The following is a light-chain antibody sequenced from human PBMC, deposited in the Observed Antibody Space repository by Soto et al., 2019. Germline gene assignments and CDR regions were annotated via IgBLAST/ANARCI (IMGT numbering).Light chain of an antibody. CDR3: SSFAGSNNPYV. Sequence: QSALTQPPSASGSPGQSVTISCTGTSSDVGGYNYVSWYQQYPGKAPKLIIYEVSKRPSGVPDRFSGSKSGDTASLTVSGLQAEDEADYYCSSFAGSNNPYVFGTGTKLTVL. CDR1: SSDVGGYNY. V-gene: IGLV2-8*01. CDR2: EVS. J-gene: IGLJ1*01.